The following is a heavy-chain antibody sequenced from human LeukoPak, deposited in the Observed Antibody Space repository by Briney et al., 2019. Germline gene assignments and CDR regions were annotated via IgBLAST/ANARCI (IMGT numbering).Heavy chain of an antibody. CDR2: IRGSGGST. J-gene: IGHJ6*02. V-gene: IGHV3-23*01. D-gene: IGHD3-3*01. CDR1: GFSFSSYA. CDR3: TIFGVVPHYYYYGMDV. Sequence: AGSLRLSCAASGFSFSSYAMSWVRQAPGKGLEWVSAIRGSGGSTYYADSVKGRSTTSRDTSNNTLYLQMNSLRAEDKAVYYCTIFGVVPHYYYYGMDVWGQGTTVTVSS.